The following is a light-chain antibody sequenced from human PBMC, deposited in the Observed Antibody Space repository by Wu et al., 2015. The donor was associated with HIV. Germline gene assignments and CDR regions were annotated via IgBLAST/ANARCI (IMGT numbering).Light chain of an antibody. J-gene: IGKJ3*01. Sequence: EIVMTQSPATLSVSPGESVTLSCRASQNVGSNLAWYQQKPGQAPRLLISGASTRATGVPARLSGSGSGTDFTLTISSLQSEDFALYYCHQYTNWPPRDTFGPGTKVDIK. CDR3: HQYTNWPPRDT. CDR1: QNVGSN. V-gene: IGKV3-15*01. CDR2: GAS.